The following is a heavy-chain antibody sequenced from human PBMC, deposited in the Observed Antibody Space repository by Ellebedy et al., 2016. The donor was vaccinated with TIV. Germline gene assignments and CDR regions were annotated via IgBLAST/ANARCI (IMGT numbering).Heavy chain of an antibody. D-gene: IGHD2/OR15-2a*01. CDR3: TRGRPNYSTFDY. CDR2: INSDESST. J-gene: IGHJ4*02. Sequence: GESLKISCVTSGFTFSSYWMHWVRQAPGKGLVWVSRINSDESSTIYADSVKGRFTISRDNAKNTLSLQMNSLRAEDTAVYYCTRGRPNYSTFDYWGQGTLVTVSS. V-gene: IGHV3-74*01. CDR1: GFTFSSYW.